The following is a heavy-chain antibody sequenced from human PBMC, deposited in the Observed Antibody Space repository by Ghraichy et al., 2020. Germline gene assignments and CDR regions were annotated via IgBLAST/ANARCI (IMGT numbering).Heavy chain of an antibody. CDR3: ARHSSSWLNDAFDI. D-gene: IGHD6-13*01. CDR2: IYTSGST. V-gene: IGHV4-4*09. J-gene: IGHJ3*02. CDR1: GGSISSYH. Sequence: SETLSPTCTVSGGSISSYHWSWIRQPPGKGLEWIGYIYTSGSTNYNPSLKSRVTISVDTSKNQFSLKLSSVTAADTAVYYCARHSSSWLNDAFDIWGQGTMVTVSS.